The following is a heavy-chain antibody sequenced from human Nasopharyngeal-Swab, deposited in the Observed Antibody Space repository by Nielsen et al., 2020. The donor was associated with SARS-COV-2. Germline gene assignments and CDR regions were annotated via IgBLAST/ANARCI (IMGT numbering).Heavy chain of an antibody. CDR3: ARDPWAGDYVRRGGMDV. V-gene: IGHV3-7*01. J-gene: IGHJ6*02. CDR1: GFTFSSYG. Sequence: GESLKISCAASGFTFSSYGMHWVRQAPGKGLEWVANINEDGSDKYYVDFLKGRFTISRDNAKNSLYLQMNSLRDEDTAVYYCARDPWAGDYVRRGGMDVWGQGTTVTVSS. CDR2: INEDGSDK. D-gene: IGHD4-17*01.